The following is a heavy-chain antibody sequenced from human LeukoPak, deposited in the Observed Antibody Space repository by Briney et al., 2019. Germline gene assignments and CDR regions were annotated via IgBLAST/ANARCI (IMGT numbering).Heavy chain of an antibody. D-gene: IGHD1-26*01. CDR3: ARSGKWEPYDY. Sequence: PGGSLRLSCAASGFTFSNYWMTWVRQAPGKGREWGANIKQDGSEKYYVDSVKGRFTISRDNAKNSLFLQMNSLRAEDTAVYYCARSGKWEPYDYWGQGTLVTVSS. CDR1: GFTFSNYW. V-gene: IGHV3-7*01. J-gene: IGHJ4*02. CDR2: IKQDGSEK.